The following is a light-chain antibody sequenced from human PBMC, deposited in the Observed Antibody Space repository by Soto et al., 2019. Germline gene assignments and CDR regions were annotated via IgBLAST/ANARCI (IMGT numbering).Light chain of an antibody. Sequence: QSVLTQPPSASGTPGQRVTISCSGSSSNIGSNFIYWYKQLPGTAPKLLIYRNNERPSGVPDRFSGSKSGTSASLAISGLRSEDEADYHCAAWDDSLSGVVFGGGTKLTVL. V-gene: IGLV1-47*01. J-gene: IGLJ2*01. CDR1: SSNIGSNF. CDR2: RNN. CDR3: AAWDDSLSGVV.